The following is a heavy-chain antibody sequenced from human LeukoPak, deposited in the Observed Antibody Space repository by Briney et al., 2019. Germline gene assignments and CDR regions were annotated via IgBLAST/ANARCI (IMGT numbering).Heavy chain of an antibody. Sequence: SETLSLTCAVSGGSISSGGYSWSWIRQPPGKGLEWIGYIYHSGSTYYNPSLKSRVTISVDRSKNQFSLKLSSVTAADTAVYYCARAIRAQGWFDPWGQGTLVTVSS. CDR3: ARAIRAQGWFDP. CDR2: IYHSGST. V-gene: IGHV4-30-2*01. J-gene: IGHJ5*02. CDR1: GGSISSGGYS.